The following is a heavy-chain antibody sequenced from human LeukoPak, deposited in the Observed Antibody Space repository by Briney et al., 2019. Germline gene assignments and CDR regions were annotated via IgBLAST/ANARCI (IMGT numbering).Heavy chain of an antibody. CDR2: SGGAT. V-gene: IGHV3-66*04. J-gene: IGHJ4*02. D-gene: IGHD3-9*01. CDR3: ARLHYDVLTGPFDY. Sequence: SGGATFYADSAKGRFTISRENSKNTLWLQMISLRAEDTAVYYCARLHYDVLTGPFDYWGQGTLVTVSS.